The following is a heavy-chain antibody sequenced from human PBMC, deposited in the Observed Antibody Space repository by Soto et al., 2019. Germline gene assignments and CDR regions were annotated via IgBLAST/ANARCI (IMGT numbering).Heavy chain of an antibody. Sequence: PGGSLRLSCAASGFTFDDYGMTWVRQAPGKGLEWVAGTNWNGGSIGYADSVKGRFTISRDNAKKSLYLQMNSLRAEDTALYYCARDKDSLGYYYYFGFWGQGTPVTVS. J-gene: IGHJ4*02. CDR1: GFTFDDYG. CDR3: ARDKDSLGYYYYFGF. D-gene: IGHD3-22*01. CDR2: TNWNGGSI. V-gene: IGHV3-20*04.